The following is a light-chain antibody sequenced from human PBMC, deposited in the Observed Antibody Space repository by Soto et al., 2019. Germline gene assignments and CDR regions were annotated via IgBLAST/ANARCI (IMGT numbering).Light chain of an antibody. Sequence: EIVMAQSPATLSVSPGESATLSCRASQSVSGNLAWYQQKPGQAPRLLIYGASTRATGIPARFSGSGSGTEFTITISSLQSEDFAVYYCQQYNNWPPAFGQGTKVEIK. V-gene: IGKV3-15*01. CDR2: GAS. J-gene: IGKJ1*01. CDR3: QQYNNWPPA. CDR1: QSVSGN.